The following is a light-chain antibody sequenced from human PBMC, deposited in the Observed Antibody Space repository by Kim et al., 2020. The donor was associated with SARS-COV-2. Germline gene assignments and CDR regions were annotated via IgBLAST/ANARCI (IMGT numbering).Light chain of an antibody. Sequence: GQSTTISCTGTSSDVGSYNLVSWYQQHPGKAPKLMIYEVSKRPSGVSNRFSGSKSGNTASLTISGLQAEDEADYYCCSYAGSSTLVFGGGTKLTVL. CDR3: CSYAGSSTLV. V-gene: IGLV2-23*02. CDR1: SSDVGSYNL. J-gene: IGLJ3*02. CDR2: EVS.